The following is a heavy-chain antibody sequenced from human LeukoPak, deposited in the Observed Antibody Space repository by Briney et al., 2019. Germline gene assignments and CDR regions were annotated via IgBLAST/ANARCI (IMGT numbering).Heavy chain of an antibody. Sequence: SETLSLTCAVYGGSFSGYYWSWIRQPPGKGLEWLGEINHSGSTNYNPSLKSRVTISVATSKNQFSLKLSSVTAADTAVYYCARGRGSGSYYYYYYYMDVWGKGTTVTVSS. CDR3: ARGRGSGSYYYYYYYMDV. D-gene: IGHD3-10*01. CDR2: INHSGST. V-gene: IGHV4-34*01. J-gene: IGHJ6*03. CDR1: GGSFSGYY.